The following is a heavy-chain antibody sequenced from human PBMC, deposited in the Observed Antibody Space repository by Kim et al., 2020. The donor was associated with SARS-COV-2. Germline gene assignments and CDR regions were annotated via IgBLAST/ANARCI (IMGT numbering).Heavy chain of an antibody. Sequence: GGSLRLSCAASGFTLITDHMSWVRQTPGKGLEWVAATYNTGSTYYADSVEGRFTISRDNSKNMIYLQMNSLSADDTAVYYCARVWEPAFDHWGQGSLDTVSS. CDR3: ARVWEPAFDH. CDR2: TYNTGST. V-gene: IGHV3-53*01. CDR1: GFTLITDH. J-gene: IGHJ4*02. D-gene: IGHD1-26*01.